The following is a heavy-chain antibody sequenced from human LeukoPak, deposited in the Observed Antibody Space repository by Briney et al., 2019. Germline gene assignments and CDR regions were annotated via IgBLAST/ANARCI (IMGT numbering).Heavy chain of an antibody. V-gene: IGHV3-7*01. CDR2: IKQDGSEK. D-gene: IGHD2-2*03. CDR3: ARGFGYCSSTSCPIYFDY. Sequence: GGSLRLSCVASGFTISSYWMSWVRQAPGRGLEWVANIKQDGSEKYYVDSVKGRFTISRDNAKNSLYLQMNSLRAEDTAVYYCARGFGYCSSTSCPIYFDYWGQGTLVTVSS. CDR1: GFTISSYW. J-gene: IGHJ4*02.